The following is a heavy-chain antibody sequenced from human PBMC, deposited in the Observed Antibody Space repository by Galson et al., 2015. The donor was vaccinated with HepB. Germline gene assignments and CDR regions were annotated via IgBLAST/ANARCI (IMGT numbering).Heavy chain of an antibody. V-gene: IGHV5-10-1*01. CDR1: GYSFTSYW. CDR3: ATAIAVAGSDIYYFDY. J-gene: IGHJ4*02. D-gene: IGHD6-19*01. Sequence: QSGAEVKKPGESLKISCKGSGYSFTSYWISWVRQMPGKGLEWMGRIDPSDSYTNYSPSFQGHVTISADNSISTAYLQWSSLKASDTAMYYCATAIAVAGSDIYYFDYWGQGTLVTVSS. CDR2: IDPSDSYT.